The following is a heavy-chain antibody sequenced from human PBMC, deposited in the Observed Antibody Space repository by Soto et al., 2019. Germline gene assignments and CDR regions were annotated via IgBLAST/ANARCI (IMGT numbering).Heavy chain of an antibody. D-gene: IGHD6-19*01. V-gene: IGHV4-34*01. CDR3: ARGGWQWLPRGKFDY. J-gene: IGHJ4*02. CDR1: GGSFSGYY. Sequence: SETLSLTCAVYGGSFSGYYWSWIRQPPGKGLEWIGEINHSGSTNYNPSLKSRVTISVDTSKNQFSLKLSSVTAADTAVYYCARGGWQWLPRGKFDYWGQGTLVTVSS. CDR2: INHSGST.